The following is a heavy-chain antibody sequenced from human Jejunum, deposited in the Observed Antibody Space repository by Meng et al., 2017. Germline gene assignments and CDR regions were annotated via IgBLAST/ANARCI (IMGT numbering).Heavy chain of an antibody. J-gene: IGHJ4*02. D-gene: IGHD3-22*01. CDR3: ASGEGDSRYYFDY. CDR1: GFHFSNYW. CDR2: IKGDGYST. Sequence: GSLKISCAASGFHFSNYWMHWVRQVPGKGLVWVSRIKGDGYSTSYADSVKGRFTISRDNPKSTLYLQMNSLRAEDTAVYYCASGEGDSRYYFDYWGQGILVTVSS. V-gene: IGHV3-74*01.